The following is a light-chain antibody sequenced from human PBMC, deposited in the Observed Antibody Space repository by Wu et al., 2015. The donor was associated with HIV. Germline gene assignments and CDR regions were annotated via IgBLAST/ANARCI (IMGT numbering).Light chain of an antibody. CDR2: AAS. CDR3: QQYDTFPLT. J-gene: IGKJ4*01. CDR1: QHIRSS. Sequence: AIQITQSPSSLSASTGDTVNITCQASQHIRSSLAWYRQKPGKVPELLIYAASNLHRGVPSRFSGSGSGTAFTLTINYLQSEDLATFYCQQYDTFPLTFGGGPRWTSN. V-gene: IGKV1-8*01.